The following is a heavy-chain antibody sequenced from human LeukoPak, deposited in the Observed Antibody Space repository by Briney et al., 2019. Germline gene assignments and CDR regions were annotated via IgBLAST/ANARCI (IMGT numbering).Heavy chain of an antibody. CDR1: GLSISSHG. CDR3: AKDQCSNPRCYGSPGY. Sequence: GGSLRLSCEASGLSISSHGVHWVRQAPGKGLEWVAFIRHDGSDQRYAESVKGRFIISSDNSKNTLYLQMNSLRPEDAGVFYGAKDQCSNPRCYGSPGYWGQGTLVTVSS. J-gene: IGHJ4*02. CDR2: IRHDGSDQ. D-gene: IGHD2-2*01. V-gene: IGHV3-30*02.